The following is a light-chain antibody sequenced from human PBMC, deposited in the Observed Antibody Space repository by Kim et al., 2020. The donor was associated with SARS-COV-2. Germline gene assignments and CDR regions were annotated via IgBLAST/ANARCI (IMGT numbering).Light chain of an antibody. J-gene: IGLJ1*01. CDR2: GKN. CDR1: SLTNYF. V-gene: IGLV3-19*01. Sequence: LGQTIRITCQGDSLTNYFASWYQQKPGQAPVLVIYGKNNRPSGIPDRFSGSISGTPASLTITGTQAEDEADYYCCSRDISGNHYFFGPGTKVTVL. CDR3: CSRDISGNHYF.